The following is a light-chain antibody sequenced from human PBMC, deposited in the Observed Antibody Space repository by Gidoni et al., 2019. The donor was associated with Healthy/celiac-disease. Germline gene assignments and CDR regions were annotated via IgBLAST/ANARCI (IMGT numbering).Light chain of an antibody. Sequence: EIVLTQSPATLSLSPGERATLACRASQSVSSSLAWYQQKPGQAPRLLSYDASNRATCIPARFSGRGSGTDFTLTISSLEPEDFAVYYCQQRSNWAFGQGTKVEIK. CDR2: DAS. CDR1: QSVSSS. CDR3: QQRSNWA. V-gene: IGKV3-11*01. J-gene: IGKJ1*01.